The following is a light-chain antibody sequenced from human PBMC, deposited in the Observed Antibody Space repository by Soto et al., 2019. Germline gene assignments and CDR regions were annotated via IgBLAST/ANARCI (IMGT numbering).Light chain of an antibody. V-gene: IGLV2-23*01. CDR3: CSYAGSVV. CDR2: EGS. Sequence: QSALTQPASVSGSPGQSITISCTGTSSDVGSYNLVSWYQQHPGKAPKLMIYEGSKRPSGVSNRFSGSKSGNTASLTISGDQAEDEADYYCCSYAGSVVFGGGTKLTVL. J-gene: IGLJ2*01. CDR1: SSDVGSYNL.